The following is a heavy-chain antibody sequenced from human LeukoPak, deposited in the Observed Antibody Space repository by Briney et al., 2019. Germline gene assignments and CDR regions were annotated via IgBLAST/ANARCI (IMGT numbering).Heavy chain of an antibody. Sequence: GGSLRLSCAASRFTFSSYVMSWVRQAPGKGLEWVSSITGSGTGTFYAVSVRGRFTISRDNSKKTVYLQMNSLSVEETAVYYCAKGGGGFWGQGTLVTVSS. CDR1: RFTFSSYV. CDR2: ITGSGTGT. J-gene: IGHJ4*02. V-gene: IGHV3-23*01. D-gene: IGHD3-16*01. CDR3: AKGGGGF.